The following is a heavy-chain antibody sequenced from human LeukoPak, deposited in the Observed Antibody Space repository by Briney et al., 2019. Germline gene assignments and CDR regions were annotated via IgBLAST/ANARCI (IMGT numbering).Heavy chain of an antibody. Sequence: SGTLSLTCTVSGGSISSGGYYGSWIRQPPGKGLEWIGYIYHSGSTYYNPSLKSRVTISVDRSKNQFSLKLSSVTAADTAVYYCARDKAAAGGRNFDYWGQGTLVTVSS. J-gene: IGHJ4*02. CDR3: ARDKAAAGGRNFDY. V-gene: IGHV4-30-2*01. D-gene: IGHD6-13*01. CDR2: IYHSGST. CDR1: GGSISSGGYY.